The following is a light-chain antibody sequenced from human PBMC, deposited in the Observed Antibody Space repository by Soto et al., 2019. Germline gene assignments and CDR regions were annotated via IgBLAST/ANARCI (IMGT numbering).Light chain of an antibody. J-gene: IGKJ1*01. V-gene: IGKV3-11*01. Sequence: EIVLTQSPATLSLSPGERATLSCRASQSVSSYLAWYQQKPGQAPRLLIYDASNRATGIPARFSGSGSGTDSTLTISSLEPEDFAVYYCQQRSNWLGTFGQGTKVEIK. CDR3: QQRSNWLGT. CDR1: QSVSSY. CDR2: DAS.